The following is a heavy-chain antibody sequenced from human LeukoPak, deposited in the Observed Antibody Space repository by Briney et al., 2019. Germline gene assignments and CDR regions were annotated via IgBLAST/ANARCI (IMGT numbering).Heavy chain of an antibody. Sequence: SVKVTCKASGGTFSSYAISWVRQAPGQGLEWMGRIIPILGIANYAQKFQGRVTITADKSTSTAYMELSSLRSEDTAVYYCARGGPGGELPNFTDYWGQGTLVTVSS. CDR2: IIPILGIA. CDR1: GGTFSSYA. D-gene: IGHD1-7*01. V-gene: IGHV1-69*04. J-gene: IGHJ4*02. CDR3: ARGGPGGELPNFTDY.